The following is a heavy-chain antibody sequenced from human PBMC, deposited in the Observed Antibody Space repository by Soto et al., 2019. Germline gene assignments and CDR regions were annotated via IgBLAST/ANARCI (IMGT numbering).Heavy chain of an antibody. V-gene: IGHV3-11*06. Sequence: PGGSLRLSCAASGFTFSDYYMTWIRQAPGKGLEWVSYISSGSTYTNYADSVKGRFTIFRDNAQNSLYLQMNSLRAEDRAVYYCARCSPADIVANTYWGQGTLVTVSS. CDR2: ISSGSTYT. CDR1: GFTFSDYY. CDR3: ARCSPADIVANTY. D-gene: IGHD5-12*01. J-gene: IGHJ4*02.